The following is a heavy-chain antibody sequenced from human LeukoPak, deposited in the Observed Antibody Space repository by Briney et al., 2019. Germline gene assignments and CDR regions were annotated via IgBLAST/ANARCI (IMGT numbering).Heavy chain of an antibody. CDR1: GGSFSGYY. V-gene: IGHV4-34*01. Sequence: PSETLSLTCAVYGGSFSGYYWSWIRQPPGKGLEWIGEINHSGSTNYNPSLKSRVTISVDTSKNQFSLKLSSVTAADTAVYYCAGGSSGYDHGDYWGQGTLVTVSS. CDR2: INHSGST. D-gene: IGHD5-12*01. CDR3: AGGSSGYDHGDY. J-gene: IGHJ4*02.